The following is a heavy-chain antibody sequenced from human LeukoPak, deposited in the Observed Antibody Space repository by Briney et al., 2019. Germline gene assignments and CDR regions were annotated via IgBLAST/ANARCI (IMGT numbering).Heavy chain of an antibody. D-gene: IGHD1-26*01. CDR1: GLTLSTYA. CDR2: ISGSDGST. CDR3: AKGASGNYYIYFDY. J-gene: IGHJ4*02. Sequence: GGSLRLSCAASGLTLSTYAMNWVRQSPGKGLEWVSSISGSDGSTYYADSVKGRFTISRDNSKNTLYLQVNSLRAEDTAIYYCAKGASGNYYIYFDYWGQGTLVTVSS. V-gene: IGHV3-23*01.